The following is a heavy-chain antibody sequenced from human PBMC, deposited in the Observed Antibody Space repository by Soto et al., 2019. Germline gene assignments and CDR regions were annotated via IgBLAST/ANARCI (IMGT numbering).Heavy chain of an antibody. CDR2: IYHTGST. Sequence: PSETLSLTCAVSGGSISSGGYSWSWIRQPPGKGLEWIGYIYHTGSTFNNPSLTGRVTISVDTSNNQFSLKLSSVSAADTAVYYCARGPSGDKLAYWGQGTLVTVSS. CDR1: GGSISSGGYS. J-gene: IGHJ4*02. CDR3: ARGPSGDKLAY. D-gene: IGHD7-27*01. V-gene: IGHV4-30-2*05.